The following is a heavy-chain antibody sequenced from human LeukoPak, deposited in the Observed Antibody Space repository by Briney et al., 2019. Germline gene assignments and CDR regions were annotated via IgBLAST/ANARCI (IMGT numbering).Heavy chain of an antibody. J-gene: IGHJ4*02. V-gene: IGHV4-61*01. D-gene: IGHD3-9*01. CDR1: GGSVSSGSYY. CDR3: ARSRYYDILTGYYRGLDFDY. Sequence: SETLSLTCTVSGGSVSSGSYYWSWIRQPPGKGLEWIWYIYYSGSTNYNPSLKSRVTISVDTSKNQFSLKLSSVTAADTAVYYCARSRYYDILTGYYRGLDFDYWGQGTLVTVSS. CDR2: IYYSGST.